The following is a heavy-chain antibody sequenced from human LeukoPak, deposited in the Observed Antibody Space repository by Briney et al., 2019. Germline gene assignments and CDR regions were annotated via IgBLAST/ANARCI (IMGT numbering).Heavy chain of an antibody. V-gene: IGHV4-34*01. Sequence: PSETLSLTCSVSGDSISSYYWSWIRQPPGKGLEWIGEINHSGSTNYNPSLKSRVTISVDTSKNQFSLKLSSVTAADTAVYYCARHHSSSWPFFSWGQGTLVTVSS. CDR1: GDSISSYY. J-gene: IGHJ5*02. D-gene: IGHD6-13*01. CDR2: INHSGST. CDR3: ARHHSSSWPFFS.